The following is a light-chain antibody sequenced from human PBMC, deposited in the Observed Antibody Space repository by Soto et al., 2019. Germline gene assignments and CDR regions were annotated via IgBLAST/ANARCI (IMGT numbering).Light chain of an antibody. Sequence: QSVLTQPASVSASPGQSITISCTGTSSDVGAYNYVSWYQQHPGKAPKLMIYEVSNRPSGVSNRFSGSKSGSTASLTISGRQAEDEADYYCSSYTSSSTLAYVFGTGTKLTVL. J-gene: IGLJ1*01. CDR1: SSDVGAYNY. CDR3: SSYTSSSTLAYV. CDR2: EVS. V-gene: IGLV2-14*01.